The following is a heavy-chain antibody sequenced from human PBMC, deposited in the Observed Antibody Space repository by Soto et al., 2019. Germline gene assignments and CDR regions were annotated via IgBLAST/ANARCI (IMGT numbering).Heavy chain of an antibody. V-gene: IGHV4-30-2*01. CDR3: ARESPYYYDSSGYSGYGAFDI. D-gene: IGHD3-22*01. Sequence: SETLSLTCAVSGGSISSGGYSWSWIRQPPGKGLEWIGYIYHSGSTYYNPSLKSRVTISVDRSKNQSSLKLSSVTAADTAVYYCARESPYYYDSSGYSGYGAFDIWGQGTMVTVSS. CDR1: GGSISSGGYS. J-gene: IGHJ3*02. CDR2: IYHSGST.